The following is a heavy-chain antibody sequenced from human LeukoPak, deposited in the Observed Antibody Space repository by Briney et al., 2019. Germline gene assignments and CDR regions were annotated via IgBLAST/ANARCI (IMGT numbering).Heavy chain of an antibody. CDR3: ATVKASDY. V-gene: IGHV1-69*04. CDR2: IIPILGIA. CDR1: GGTFSSYA. J-gene: IGHJ4*02. Sequence: ASVKVSCKASGGTFSSYAISWVRQAPGQGLEWMGRIIPILGIANYAQKFQGRVTMTEDTPTDTAYMELSSLRSEDTAVYYCATVKASDYWGQGTLVTVSS.